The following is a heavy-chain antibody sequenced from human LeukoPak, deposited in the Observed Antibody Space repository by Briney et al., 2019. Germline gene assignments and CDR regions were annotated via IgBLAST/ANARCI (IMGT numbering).Heavy chain of an antibody. CDR2: ITTSSDTI. D-gene: IGHD6-19*01. CDR1: GFTFSSYS. CDR3: AKQSSGWNARYFDL. Sequence: GGSLRLSCAASGFTFSSYSMNWVRQAPGKGLEWVSYITTSSDTIYYADSVKGRFTISRDNAKYSLYLQMNNLRAEDTAVYYCAKQSSGWNARYFDLWGRGTLVTVSS. J-gene: IGHJ2*01. V-gene: IGHV3-48*01.